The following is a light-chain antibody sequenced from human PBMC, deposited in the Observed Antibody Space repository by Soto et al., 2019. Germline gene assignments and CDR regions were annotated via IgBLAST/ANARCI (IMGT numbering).Light chain of an antibody. CDR3: QQAKNFPWT. CDR2: GAS. CDR1: QSVSSSY. Sequence: EIVLTQSPGTLSLSPGERATLSCRASQSVSSSYLAWYQQKPGQAPRLLIYGASSRATGIPDRFSGSGSGTEFTLTISSLHPEDFATYYCQQAKNFPWTFGQGTKVDIK. J-gene: IGKJ1*01. V-gene: IGKV3-20*01.